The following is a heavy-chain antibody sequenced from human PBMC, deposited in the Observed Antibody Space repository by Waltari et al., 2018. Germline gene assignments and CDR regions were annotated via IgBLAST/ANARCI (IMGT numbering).Heavy chain of an antibody. D-gene: IGHD4-4*01. Sequence: EIQLVDSGGDLVQPGGSLRLSCVPPGSLFHNFWMAWGRQVPGKGLQWLAHIKHDGSETYHVDSVKGRFTISRDNARNSLYLEMDRLRVEDTGVYYCAREGLTEEAAYWGQGTLVTVSS. CDR3: AREGLTEEAAY. J-gene: IGHJ4*02. CDR1: GSLFHNFW. CDR2: IKHDGSET. V-gene: IGHV3-7*01.